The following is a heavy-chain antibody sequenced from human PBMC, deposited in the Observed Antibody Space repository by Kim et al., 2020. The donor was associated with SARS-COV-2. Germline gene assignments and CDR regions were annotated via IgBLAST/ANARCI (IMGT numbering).Heavy chain of an antibody. CDR2: VGDNDDGT. Sequence: GGSLRLSCAASGFTFSTYAIIWVRQAPGKGLEWVSIVGDNDDGTHYADSVKGRFTVSRDNFNNMSYLQMNSLRADDTAVYYCAPDWNHFDNWGQGTLVTVSS. V-gene: IGHV3-23*01. J-gene: IGHJ4*02. CDR3: APDWNHFDN. D-gene: IGHD1-1*01. CDR1: GFTFSTYA.